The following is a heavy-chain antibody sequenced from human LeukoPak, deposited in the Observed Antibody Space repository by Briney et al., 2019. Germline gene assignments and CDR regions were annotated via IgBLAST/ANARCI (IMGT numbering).Heavy chain of an antibody. CDR2: IDYSGST. V-gene: IGHV4-59*11. Sequence: SETLSLTCTVSGGSIRSHYWSWIRQPPGKGLYWIGYIDYSGSTNYNPSLKSRGTISVDTSKNQFSLKLSSVTAADTAVYYCARDRGDYDSSGYYGYFDYWGQGALVTVSS. CDR1: GGSIRSHY. J-gene: IGHJ4*02. D-gene: IGHD3-22*01. CDR3: ARDRGDYDSSGYYGYFDY.